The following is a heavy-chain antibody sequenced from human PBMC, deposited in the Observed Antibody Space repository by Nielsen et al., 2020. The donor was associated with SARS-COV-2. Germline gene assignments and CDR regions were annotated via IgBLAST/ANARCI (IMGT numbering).Heavy chain of an antibody. Sequence: SLRLSCAASGFTFDDYAMHWVRQAPGKGLEWVSGISWNSGSIGYADSVKGRFTISRDNAKNSLYLQMNSLRAEDTALYYCARVNCGGDCYAFDYWGQGTLVTVSS. CDR1: GFTFDDYA. J-gene: IGHJ4*02. D-gene: IGHD2-21*02. CDR2: ISWNSGSI. V-gene: IGHV3-9*01. CDR3: ARVNCGGDCYAFDY.